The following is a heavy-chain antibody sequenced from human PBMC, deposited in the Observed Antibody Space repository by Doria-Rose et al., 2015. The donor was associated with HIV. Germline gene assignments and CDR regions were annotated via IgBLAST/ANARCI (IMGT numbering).Heavy chain of an antibody. CDR2: ISWDSGAK. CDR1: GFSFESYA. V-gene: IGHV3-9*01. Sequence: VQLVQSGGGLVQPGRSLRLSCVGSGFSFESYAMHWVRLAPGKGLEWVAGISWDSGAKDNADSVESRFTISRDSAKKSVYLEMRSLRPEDTAFYYCAKAPIIGPKYSFYMDVWGKGTSVTVSS. D-gene: IGHD2-21*01. J-gene: IGHJ6*03. CDR3: AKAPIIGPKYSFYMDV.